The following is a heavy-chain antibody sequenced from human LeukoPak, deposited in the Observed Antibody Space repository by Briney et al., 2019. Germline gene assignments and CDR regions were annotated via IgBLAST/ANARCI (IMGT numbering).Heavy chain of an antibody. CDR3: ARDRGSGWLGYYYYYYMDV. CDR1: GYTFTGYY. J-gene: IGHJ6*03. D-gene: IGHD6-19*01. Sequence: ASVKVSCKASGYTFTGYYMHWVRQAPGQGLEWMGWINPNSGGTNYAQKFQGRVTMTRDTSISTAYMELSRLRSDDTAVYYCARDRGSGWLGYYYYYYMDVWGKGTTVTISS. CDR2: INPNSGGT. V-gene: IGHV1-2*02.